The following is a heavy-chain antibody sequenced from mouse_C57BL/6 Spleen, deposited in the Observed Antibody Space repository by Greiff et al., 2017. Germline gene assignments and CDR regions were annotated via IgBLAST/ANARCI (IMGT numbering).Heavy chain of an antibody. CDR3: ARDYDYAYWYFDV. CDR1: GFTFSDYG. V-gene: IGHV5-17*01. Sequence: VKLVESGGGLVKPGGSLKLSCAASGFTFSDYGMHWVRQAPEKGLEWVAYISSGSSTIYYADTVKGRFTISRDNAKNTLFLQMTSLRSEDTAMYYCARDYDYAYWYFDVWGTGTTVTVSS. D-gene: IGHD2-4*01. J-gene: IGHJ1*03. CDR2: ISSGSSTI.